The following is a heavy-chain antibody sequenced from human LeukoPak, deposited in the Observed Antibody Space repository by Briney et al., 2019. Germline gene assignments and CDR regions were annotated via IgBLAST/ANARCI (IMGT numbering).Heavy chain of an antibody. Sequence: PGGSLRLSCAASGFTVSSNYMSWVRQAPGKGLEWVSSISSSSSYIYYADSAKGRFTISRDNAKNSLYLQMNSLRAEDTAVYYCARFGASIAARPDYWGQGTLVTVSS. CDR2: ISSSSSYI. J-gene: IGHJ4*02. CDR3: ARFGASIAARPDY. CDR1: GFTVSSNY. D-gene: IGHD6-6*01. V-gene: IGHV3-21*01.